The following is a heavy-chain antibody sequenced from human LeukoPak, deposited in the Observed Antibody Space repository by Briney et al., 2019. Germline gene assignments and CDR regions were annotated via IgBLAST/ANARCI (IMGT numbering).Heavy chain of an antibody. CDR3: AGIVPNQEGYIDH. CDR2: VHYSGNS. J-gene: IGHJ4*02. Sequence: KASETLSLTCTVSGDSLTSYYWSWIRQPPGKGLEWIGYVHYSGNSNYNPSLKSRVTISLDTSKNQFSLKLSSVTAADTAVYYCAGIVPNQEGYIDHWGQGTLVTVSS. D-gene: IGHD6-6*01. V-gene: IGHV4-59*01. CDR1: GDSLTSYY.